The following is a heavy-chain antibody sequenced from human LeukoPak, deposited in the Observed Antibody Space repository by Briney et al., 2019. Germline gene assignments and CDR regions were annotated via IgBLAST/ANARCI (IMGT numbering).Heavy chain of an antibody. CDR1: GASINSHY. Sequence: PSETLSLTCTVSGASINSHYWSWIRQPAGKGLEWIGRIYISGSTNYNSSLQSRVTMSVDTSKHQFALTLTSLTAADTAVYYCARALNPLPGTYYFDYWGQGTLVTVSS. D-gene: IGHD2-15*01. CDR2: IYISGST. V-gene: IGHV4-4*07. J-gene: IGHJ4*02. CDR3: ARALNPLPGTYYFDY.